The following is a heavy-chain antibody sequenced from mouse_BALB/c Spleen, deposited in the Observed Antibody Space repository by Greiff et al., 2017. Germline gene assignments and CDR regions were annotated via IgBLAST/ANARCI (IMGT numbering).Heavy chain of an antibody. J-gene: IGHJ2*01. Sequence: QVQLKQSGAELAKPGASVKMSCKASGYTFTSYWMHWVKQRPGQGLEWIGYINPSTGYTEYNQKFKDKATLTADKSSSTAYMQLSSLTSEDSAVYYCARYSMITTALFDDWGQGTTLTVSS. V-gene: IGHV1-7*01. D-gene: IGHD2-4*01. CDR1: GYTFTSYW. CDR2: INPSTGYT. CDR3: ARYSMITTALFDD.